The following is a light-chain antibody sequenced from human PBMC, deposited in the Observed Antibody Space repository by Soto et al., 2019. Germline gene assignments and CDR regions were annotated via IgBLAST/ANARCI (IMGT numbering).Light chain of an antibody. Sequence: EIVMTQSPAILSVSPGEGATLSCRASQSVSSNIAWYQLKPGQAPRLLIYGAVTRATGIPARFSGSGSGTEFTLTISSLQSDDSAVYYCQQGETFGQGTKVEI. J-gene: IGKJ1*01. CDR2: GAV. CDR3: QQGET. V-gene: IGKV3-15*01. CDR1: QSVSSN.